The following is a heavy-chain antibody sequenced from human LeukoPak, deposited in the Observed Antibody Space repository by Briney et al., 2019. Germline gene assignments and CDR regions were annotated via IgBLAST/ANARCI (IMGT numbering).Heavy chain of an antibody. D-gene: IGHD2-2*01. Sequence: SETLSLTCAVYGGSFSGYYWSWIRQPPGKGREWIGEINHSGSTNYSPSLKSRVTISVDASKNQFSLKLSSVTAADTAVYYCARGLVRGDCSSTSCSNWFDPWGQGTLVTVSS. CDR1: GGSFSGYY. V-gene: IGHV4-34*01. J-gene: IGHJ5*02. CDR2: INHSGST. CDR3: ARGLVRGDCSSTSCSNWFDP.